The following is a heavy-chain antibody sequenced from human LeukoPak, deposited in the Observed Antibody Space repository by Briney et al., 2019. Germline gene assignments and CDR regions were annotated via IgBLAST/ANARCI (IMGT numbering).Heavy chain of an antibody. V-gene: IGHV1-18*01. CDR3: ARGVSNRWADF. J-gene: IGHJ4*02. CDR2: ITAYNGNT. CDR1: GYSFTTYG. D-gene: IGHD2/OR15-2a*01. Sequence: ASVKVSFKTSGYSFTTYGTNWVRQAPGQGLEWMGWITAYNGNTNYAHKFQGRFTMTTDTYTRTVYMELRGLKSNDTAVYYCARGVSNRWADFWGQGTLVTVSS.